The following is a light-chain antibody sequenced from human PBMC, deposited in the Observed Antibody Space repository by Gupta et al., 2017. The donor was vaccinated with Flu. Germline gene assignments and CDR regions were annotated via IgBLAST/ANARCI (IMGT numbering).Light chain of an antibody. Sequence: QSALTQPPSVSGSPGQSITISCTGTTSDLGGYNYVSWYQQHPGKAPKLMIFEVTNRPSGVANRFSGSKAGNTASPTIAVLHAEDDADYYCSSYTNTNTLVVFGGGTKLTVL. J-gene: IGLJ2*01. CDR3: SSYTNTNTLVV. CDR1: TSDLGGYNY. CDR2: EVT. V-gene: IGLV2-14*01.